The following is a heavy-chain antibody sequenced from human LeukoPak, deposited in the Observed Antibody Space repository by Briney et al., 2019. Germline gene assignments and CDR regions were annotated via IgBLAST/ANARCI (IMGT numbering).Heavy chain of an antibody. CDR1: GGSITGYY. Sequence: SETLSLTCAVYGGSITGYYWSWIRQTPGRGLEWVGEIHYTGATSYNPSLKSRATISTDTSKNQFSLRLSSVTAADTSVYYCARGNILTGYCFDFWGQGALVTVSS. CDR3: ARGNILTGYCFDF. CDR2: IHYTGAT. V-gene: IGHV4-34*01. J-gene: IGHJ4*02. D-gene: IGHD3-9*01.